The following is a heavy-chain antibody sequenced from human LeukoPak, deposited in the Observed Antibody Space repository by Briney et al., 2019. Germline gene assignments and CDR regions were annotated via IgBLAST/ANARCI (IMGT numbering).Heavy chain of an antibody. J-gene: IGHJ4*02. V-gene: IGHV3-48*03. D-gene: IGHD6-19*01. CDR1: GFTFSSYE. CDR3: ARVLAIAVAGDFDY. Sequence: PGGSLRLSCATSGFTFSSYEMNWVRQAPGKGLEWVSYISSSGSTIYYADSVKGRFTISRDNAKNSLYLQMNSLRAEDTAVYYCARVLAIAVAGDFDYWGQGTLVTVSS. CDR2: ISSSGSTI.